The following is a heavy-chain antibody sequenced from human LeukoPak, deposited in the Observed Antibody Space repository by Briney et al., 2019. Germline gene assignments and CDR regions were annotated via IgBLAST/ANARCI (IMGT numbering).Heavy chain of an antibody. CDR1: GFTFDNAW. D-gene: IGHD3-22*01. CDR3: TSVEGQWLEPYYFDY. J-gene: IGHJ4*02. V-gene: IGHV3-15*01. CDR2: IKSKNDSVTT. Sequence: GGSLRLSCAASGFTFDNAWMSWVRQAPGKGLEWVGRIKSKNDSVTTDYPAPVQGRITISRDDSKNTLYLQMNSVKTEDTGVYFCTSVEGQWLEPYYFDYWGEGTLVTVSS.